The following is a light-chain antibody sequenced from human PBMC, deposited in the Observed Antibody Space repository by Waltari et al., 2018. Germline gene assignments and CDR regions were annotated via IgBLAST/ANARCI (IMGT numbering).Light chain of an antibody. CDR3: QTWDSRTAI. CDR2: QDT. J-gene: IGLJ1*01. Sequence: SYELTQPPSLSVSPGQTASITCSGAKLGDHFDSWYQQRPGQSPTLVIYQDTKRPSGIPERFSGSNSGNTATLTIRGTQALDEADYYCQTWDSRTAIFGTGTKVTVV. V-gene: IGLV3-1*01. CDR1: KLGDHF.